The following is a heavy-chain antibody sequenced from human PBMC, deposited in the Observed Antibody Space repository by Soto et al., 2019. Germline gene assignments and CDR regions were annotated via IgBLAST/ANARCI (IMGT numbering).Heavy chain of an antibody. CDR3: AHRRNSYHWNGGYFDY. Sequence: QITLKEYGPTLVKPTQTLTLTCSFSGFSLTTRPVGVGWIRQSPGKALEWLAFAYWDDDNRYSPSLRPRLTVTKDTTKPQVVLTNTNMDPVDTATYYCAHRRNSYHWNGGYFDYRGQETLVTVSS. J-gene: IGHJ4*02. CDR1: GFSLTTRPVG. D-gene: IGHD1-20*01. V-gene: IGHV2-5*02. CDR2: AYWDDDN.